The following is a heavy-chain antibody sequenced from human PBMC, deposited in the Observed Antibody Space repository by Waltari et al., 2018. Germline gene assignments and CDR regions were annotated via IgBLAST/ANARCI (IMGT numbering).Heavy chain of an antibody. J-gene: IGHJ4*02. V-gene: IGHV4-38-2*01. Sequence: QVQLQESGPGLVKPSETLSLTYAVSGYSISSGYYWGWIRQPPGKGLEWIGSIYHSGSTYYNPSLKSRVTISVDTSKNQFSLKLSSVTAADTAMYYCARHTSSLAPYFDYWGQGTLVTVSS. CDR3: ARHTSSLAPYFDY. CDR1: GYSISSGYY. D-gene: IGHD6-13*01. CDR2: IYHSGST.